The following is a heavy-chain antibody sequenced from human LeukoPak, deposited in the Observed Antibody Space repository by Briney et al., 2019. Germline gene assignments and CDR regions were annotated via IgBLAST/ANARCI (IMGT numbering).Heavy chain of an antibody. J-gene: IGHJ5*02. CDR3: AREVVYCSSTSCYSGVDP. D-gene: IGHD2-2*02. Sequence: SETLSLTCAVYGGSFSGYYWSWIRQPPGKGLEWIGYIYYSGSTNYNPSLKSRVTISVDTSKNQFSLKLSSVTAADTAVYYCAREVVYCSSTSCYSGVDPWGQGTLVTVSS. V-gene: IGHV4-59*01. CDR1: GGSFSGYY. CDR2: IYYSGST.